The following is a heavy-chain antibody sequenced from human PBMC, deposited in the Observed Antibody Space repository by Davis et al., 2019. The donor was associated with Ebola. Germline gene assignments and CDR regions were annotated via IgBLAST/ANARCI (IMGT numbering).Heavy chain of an antibody. D-gene: IGHD3-22*01. Sequence: AASVKVSCKASGYSFAVYAIHWVRQAPGQRLEWMGWVYGGTGDTKYSQRLEGRVTITSDTSASTAYMELSSLRSEDTAVYYCARGRDYYDSSGYSPFSWFDPWGQGTLVTVSS. J-gene: IGHJ5*02. CDR2: VYGGTGDT. V-gene: IGHV1-3*01. CDR3: ARGRDYYDSSGYSPFSWFDP. CDR1: GYSFAVYA.